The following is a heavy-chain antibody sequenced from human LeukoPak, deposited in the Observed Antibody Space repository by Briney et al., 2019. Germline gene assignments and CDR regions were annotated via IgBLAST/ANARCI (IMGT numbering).Heavy chain of an antibody. J-gene: IGHJ4*02. CDR3: ARDLSWTAMDY. CDR1: GFTFSSYW. CDR2: IDSDGSST. V-gene: IGHV3-74*01. Sequence: PGGSLRLSCAASGFTFSSYWMHWVRQAPGKGLVWVSRIDSDGSSTSYADSVKGRLTISRDNAKNSLYLQMNRLRAEDTAVYYCARDLSWTAMDYWGQGTLVTVSS. D-gene: IGHD5-18*01.